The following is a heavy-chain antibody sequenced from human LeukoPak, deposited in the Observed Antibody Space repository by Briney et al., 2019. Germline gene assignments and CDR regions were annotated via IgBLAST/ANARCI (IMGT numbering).Heavy chain of an antibody. V-gene: IGHV3-23*01. J-gene: IGHJ4*02. CDR3: ARDTSDYGDFDFDY. CDR2: ISGSGGST. CDR1: GFTFSSYA. D-gene: IGHD4-17*01. Sequence: GGSLRLSCAASGFTFSSYAMSWVRQAPGKGLEWVSAISGSGGSTYYADSVKGRFTISRDNSKNTLYLQMSSLRADDTAVYYCARDTSDYGDFDFDYWGQGTLVTVSS.